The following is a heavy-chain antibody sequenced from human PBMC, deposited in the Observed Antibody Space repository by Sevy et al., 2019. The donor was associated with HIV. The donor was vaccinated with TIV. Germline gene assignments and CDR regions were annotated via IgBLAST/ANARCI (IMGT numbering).Heavy chain of an antibody. D-gene: IGHD6-13*01. V-gene: IGHV1-69*13. CDR1: GGTFSSYG. J-gene: IGHJ6*02. Sequence: ASVKVSCTASGGTFSSYGISWVRQAPGQGLEWMGGIIPIFGTPKYGQKFKGRVTITADESTNTAYMELSSLRAEDTAVYYCAKDQFRFSGSSSERYGMDVWGQGTTVTVSS. CDR3: AKDQFRFSGSSSERYGMDV. CDR2: IIPIFGTP.